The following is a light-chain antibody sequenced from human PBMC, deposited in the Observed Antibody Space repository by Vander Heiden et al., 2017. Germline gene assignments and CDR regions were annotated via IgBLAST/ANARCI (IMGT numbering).Light chain of an antibody. J-gene: IGKJ4*01. V-gene: IGKV4-1*01. CDR1: QPVLSSPNYKTY. CDR3: QQYYSTPST. Sequence: DIVLTQSPDSLAVSLGARATINCNSIQPVLSSPNYKTYLAWYQQKPGQPPKRLIYWASTREAGVPDRLSGSGSGTDFTLTISSLQAEDVAVYYYQQYYSTPSTFGGGTKVEIK. CDR2: WAS.